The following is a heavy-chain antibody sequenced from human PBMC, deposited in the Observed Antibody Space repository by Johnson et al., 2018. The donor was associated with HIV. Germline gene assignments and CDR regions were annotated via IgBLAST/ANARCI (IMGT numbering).Heavy chain of an antibody. CDR2: IYSGGTT. Sequence: VQLVESGGGLVQPGGSLRLSCAASGFTFSSYWMSWVRQAPGKGLEWVSVIYSGGTTYSADSVKGRFTISRDNAKNSLYLQMNSLRAEDTALYYGARDSLDLWTTVTAFDIWGQGTMVTVSS. CDR1: GFTFSSYW. V-gene: IGHV3-66*01. J-gene: IGHJ3*02. CDR3: ARDSLDLWTTVTAFDI. D-gene: IGHD4-17*01.